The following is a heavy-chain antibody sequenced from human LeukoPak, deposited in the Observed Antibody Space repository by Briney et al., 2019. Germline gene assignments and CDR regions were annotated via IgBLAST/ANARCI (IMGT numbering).Heavy chain of an antibody. J-gene: IGHJ4*02. CDR3: AKCHIRMSTVCFFDA. Sequence: GGSLRLSCAASGFTFSDYYMSWIRQAPGKGLEWVSGICVRGDDTYYADSVKGRFTISRDNSDNTLYLQMNSLRAEDTAIYYCAKCHIRMSTVCFFDAWGQGTRVTVSS. V-gene: IGHV3-23*01. D-gene: IGHD5/OR15-5a*01. CDR1: GFTFSDYY. CDR2: ICVRGDDT.